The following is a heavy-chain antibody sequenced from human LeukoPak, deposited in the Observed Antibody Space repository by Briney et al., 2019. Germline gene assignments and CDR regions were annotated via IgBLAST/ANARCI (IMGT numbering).Heavy chain of an antibody. Sequence: SVKVSCKASRGTFSSYAISWVRQAPGQGLEWMGGIIPIFGTANYAQKFQGRVTITADESTSTAYMELSSLRSEDTAVYYCARGRIVVVPAARYYYYYYMDVWGKGTTVTISS. D-gene: IGHD2-2*01. V-gene: IGHV1-69*13. CDR1: RGTFSSYA. CDR3: ARGRIVVVPAARYYYYYYMDV. CDR2: IIPIFGTA. J-gene: IGHJ6*03.